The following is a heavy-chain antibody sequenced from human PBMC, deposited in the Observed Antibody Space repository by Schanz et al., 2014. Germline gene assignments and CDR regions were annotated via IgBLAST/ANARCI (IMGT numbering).Heavy chain of an antibody. Sequence: QEQLVESGGGLVKPGGSLRLSCEAYGFTLSSYAMHWVRQAPGKGLEWVAVISYDGSNKYYADSVKGRFTISRDNSKNTLYLQMNTLRAEDTAVYYCARDRGYCSGGSCLTFDYWGQGTLVTVSS. J-gene: IGHJ4*02. CDR2: ISYDGSNK. V-gene: IGHV3-30-3*01. CDR1: GFTLSSYA. CDR3: ARDRGYCSGGSCLTFDY. D-gene: IGHD2-15*01.